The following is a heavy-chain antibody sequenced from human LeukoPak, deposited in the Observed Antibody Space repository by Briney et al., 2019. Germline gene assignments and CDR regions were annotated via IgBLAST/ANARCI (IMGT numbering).Heavy chain of an antibody. V-gene: IGHV3-48*01. D-gene: IGHD2-21*02. CDR1: GFTFSSYS. CDR2: ISSSSSTI. CDR3: ARGAYCGGDCYIGPMDV. J-gene: IGHJ6*03. Sequence: GGSLRLSCAASGFTFSSYSMNWVRQAPGKGLEWVSYISSSSSTIYYADSVKGRFTISRDNAKNSLYLQMNSLRAEDTAVYYCARGAYCGGDCYIGPMDVWGKGTTVTVSS.